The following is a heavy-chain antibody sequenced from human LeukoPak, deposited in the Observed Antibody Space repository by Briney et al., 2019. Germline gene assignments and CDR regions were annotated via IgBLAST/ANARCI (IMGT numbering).Heavy chain of an antibody. CDR1: GGSFSGYY. D-gene: IGHD2-15*01. Sequence: SETLSLTCGVYGGSFSGYYWSWIRQPPGKGLKWIGEVNHSGSANYNPSLKSRVTISVDTSKTQFSLKLSSVTAADAAVYYCARGIVLLVAACFDPWGQGTLVTVSS. V-gene: IGHV4-34*01. J-gene: IGHJ5*02. CDR2: VNHSGSA. CDR3: ARGIVLLVAACFDP.